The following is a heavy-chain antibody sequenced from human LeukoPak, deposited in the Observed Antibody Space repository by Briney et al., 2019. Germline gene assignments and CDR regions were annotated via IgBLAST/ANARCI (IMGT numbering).Heavy chain of an antibody. Sequence: TGGSLRLSCAASGFTFDDYGMSWVRQAPGKGLEWVSGINWNGGSTGYADSVKGRFTISRDNAKNSLYLQMNSLRAEDTALYYCARVRTTVWDFAYWGQGTLVTVSS. V-gene: IGHV3-20*04. J-gene: IGHJ4*02. D-gene: IGHD4-11*01. CDR2: INWNGGST. CDR1: GFTFDDYG. CDR3: ARVRTTVWDFAY.